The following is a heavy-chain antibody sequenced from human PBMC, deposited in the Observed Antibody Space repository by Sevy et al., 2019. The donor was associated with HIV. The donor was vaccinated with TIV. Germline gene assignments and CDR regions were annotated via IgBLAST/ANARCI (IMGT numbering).Heavy chain of an antibody. CDR2: IYYSGST. CDR3: PGVLGPDYGAPVFFYFDY. CDR1: GGSISSGGYY. D-gene: IGHD4-17*01. J-gene: IGHJ4*02. V-gene: IGHV4-31*03. Sequence: SETLSLTCTVSGGSISSGGYYWSWIRQHPGKGLEWIGYIYYSGSTYYNPSLKSRVTISVDTSKNQFSLKLSSVTAAARTVNYCPGVLGPDYGAPVFFYFDYWGQGTLVTVSS.